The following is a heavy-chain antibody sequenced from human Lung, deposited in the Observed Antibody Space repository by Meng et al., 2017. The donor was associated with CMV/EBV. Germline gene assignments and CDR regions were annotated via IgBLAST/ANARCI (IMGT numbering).Heavy chain of an antibody. V-gene: IGHV1-2*02. D-gene: IGHD3-16*01. CDR2: INPDSGGT. CDR1: GYTFSGHY. CDR3: SRGAPFFRDAFDL. J-gene: IGHJ3*01. Sequence: ASXXVSXKASGYTFSGHYIHWVRQAPGQGLEWMGWINPDSGGTRYSQKFQYRVTMTRDTSINTAYMELSRLRSDDTAVYYCSRGAPFFRDAFDLWGQGTMATVSS.